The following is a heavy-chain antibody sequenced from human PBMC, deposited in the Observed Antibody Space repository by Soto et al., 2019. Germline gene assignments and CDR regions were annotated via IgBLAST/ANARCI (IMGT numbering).Heavy chain of an antibody. Sequence: ASVKVSCKASGSTFTSSAVQWVRQARGQRLEWIGWIVVGSGNTNYAQKIQERDTITRDMSTSTAYMELSSLRSEDTAVYCCAGDPNSIYPINWFCPWGQETLVTVSS. V-gene: IGHV1-58*01. CDR3: AGDPNSIYPINWFCP. CDR2: IVVGSGNT. J-gene: IGHJ5*02. D-gene: IGHD4-4*01. CDR1: GSTFTSSA.